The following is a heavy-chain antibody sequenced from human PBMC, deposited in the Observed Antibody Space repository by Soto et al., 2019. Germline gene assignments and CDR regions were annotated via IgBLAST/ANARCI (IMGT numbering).Heavy chain of an antibody. J-gene: IGHJ4*02. CDR3: ARELGYCSSTSCDSTLDY. CDR1: GGSISSYY. Sequence: SETLSLTCTVSGGSISSYYWSWIRQPPGKGLEWIGYIYYSGSTNYNPSLKSRVTISVDTSKNQFSLKLSSVTAADTAVYYCARELGYCSSTSCDSTLDYWGRGTLVTVSS. V-gene: IGHV4-59*01. CDR2: IYYSGST. D-gene: IGHD2-2*01.